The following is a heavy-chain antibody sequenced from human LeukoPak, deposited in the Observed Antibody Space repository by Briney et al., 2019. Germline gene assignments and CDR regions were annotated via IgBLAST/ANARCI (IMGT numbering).Heavy chain of an antibody. D-gene: IGHD2-15*01. Sequence: SETLSLTCAVYGGSFSGYYWSWIRQPPGKGLEWIGEINHSGSTNYNPSLKSRVTISVDTSKNQFSLKLSSVTAADTAVYYCARGGLMAAARNYYYYYMDVWGKGTTVTVSS. CDR2: INHSGST. V-gene: IGHV4-34*01. CDR3: ARGGLMAAARNYYYYYMDV. J-gene: IGHJ6*03. CDR1: GGSFSGYY.